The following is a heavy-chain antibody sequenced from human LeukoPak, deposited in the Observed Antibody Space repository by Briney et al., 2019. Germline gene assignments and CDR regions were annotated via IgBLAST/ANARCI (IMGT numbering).Heavy chain of an antibody. CDR2: ISTSGSTI. Sequence: GGSLRLSCAASGFTFRSYAMHWVRQAPGKRLEWVSYISTSGSTIYYADSVKGRFTISRDNAKNSLYLQMNSLRAEDTAVYYCAKGYCSGGSCYQIDYWGQGTLVTVSS. D-gene: IGHD2-15*01. J-gene: IGHJ4*02. CDR1: GFTFRSYA. CDR3: AKGYCSGGSCYQIDY. V-gene: IGHV3-48*04.